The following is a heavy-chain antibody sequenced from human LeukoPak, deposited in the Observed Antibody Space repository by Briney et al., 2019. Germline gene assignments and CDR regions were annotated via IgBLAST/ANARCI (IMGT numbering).Heavy chain of an antibody. CDR3: ARVYYYDSSGYSYYFDY. V-gene: IGHV4-39*07. CDR1: GGSISSGGYY. CDR2: IYYSGST. J-gene: IGHJ4*02. Sequence: PSETLSLTCAVSGGSISSGGYYWGWIRQPPGKGLEWIGSIYYSGSTYYNPSLKSRVTISVDTSKNQFSLKLSSVTAADTAVYYCARVYYYDSSGYSYYFDYWGQGTLVTVSS. D-gene: IGHD3-22*01.